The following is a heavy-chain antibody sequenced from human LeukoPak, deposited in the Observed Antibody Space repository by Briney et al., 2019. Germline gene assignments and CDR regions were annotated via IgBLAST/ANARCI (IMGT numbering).Heavy chain of an antibody. CDR1: GFTFSSYS. Sequence: GGSLRLSCAASGFTFSSYSMNWVRQVPGKGLEWISYIGIDSGNTKYADSVRGRFTISADKAKNSLYLQMNSLRAEDTAVYYCARDVTYHGGDWFDPWGQGTLVTVSS. D-gene: IGHD4-23*01. CDR3: ARDVTYHGGDWFDP. V-gene: IGHV3-48*01. CDR2: IGIDSGNT. J-gene: IGHJ5*02.